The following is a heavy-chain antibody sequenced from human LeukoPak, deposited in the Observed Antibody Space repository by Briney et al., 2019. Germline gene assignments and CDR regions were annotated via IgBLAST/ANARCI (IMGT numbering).Heavy chain of an antibody. Sequence: PSETLSLTCAVSGGSISSSNWWSWVRQPPGKGLEWIGEIYHSGSTNCNPSLKSRVTISVDKSKNQFSLKLSSVTAADTAVYYCARVETDYYYYGMDVWGKGTTVTVSS. CDR2: IYHSGST. CDR1: GGSISSSNW. V-gene: IGHV4-4*02. CDR3: ARVETDYYYYGMDV. J-gene: IGHJ6*04.